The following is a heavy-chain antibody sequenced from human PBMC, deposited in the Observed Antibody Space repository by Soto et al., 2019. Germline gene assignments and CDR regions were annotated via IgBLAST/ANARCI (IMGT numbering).Heavy chain of an antibody. J-gene: IGHJ4*02. V-gene: IGHV3-23*01. CDR3: AKGITGGYDFDC. D-gene: IGHD5-12*01. CDR2: ISGSGGNT. CDR1: GFTFSSYS. Sequence: GGSLRLSCAASGFTFSSYSLSWVGQTPGKSLEWVSAISGSGGNTYYADSVKGRFSISRDNSKNTLYLQMNALRAEDTAVYYCAKGITGGYDFDCWGQGTLVTVSS.